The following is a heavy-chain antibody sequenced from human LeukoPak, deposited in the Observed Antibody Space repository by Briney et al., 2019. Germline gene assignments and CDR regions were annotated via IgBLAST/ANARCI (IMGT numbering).Heavy chain of an antibody. J-gene: IGHJ4*02. D-gene: IGHD2-2*01. V-gene: IGHV3-21*01. CDR2: ISASSNFI. CDR1: GFTFSTHS. Sequence: GGSLRLSCAASGFTFSTHSMYWVRQAPGKGLEWVSSISASSNFIHYAESVRGRFTISRDNAKNSLYLQMNSLGAQDTAVYYCARPATGYCSSAGCHWDSWGQGTLVTVSS. CDR3: ARPATGYCSSAGCHWDS.